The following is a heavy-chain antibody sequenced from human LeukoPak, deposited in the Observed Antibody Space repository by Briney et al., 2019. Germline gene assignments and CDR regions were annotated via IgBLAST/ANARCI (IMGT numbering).Heavy chain of an antibody. D-gene: IGHD7-27*01. CDR2: ITTSDGNT. V-gene: IGHV3-23*01. Sequence: GGSLRLSCAASGFTFSSYTMSWVRQAPGKGLEWVSTITTSDGNTYYADSMKGRFTVSRDNSKNTLYLQMNSLRAGDTAVYYCAKDGGLWVSAHWGDSWGRGTLVTVSS. CDR1: GFTFSSYT. CDR3: AKDGGLWVSAHWGDS. J-gene: IGHJ4*02.